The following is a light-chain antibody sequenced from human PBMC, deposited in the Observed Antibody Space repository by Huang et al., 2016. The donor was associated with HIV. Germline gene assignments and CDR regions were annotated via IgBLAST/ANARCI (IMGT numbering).Light chain of an antibody. CDR1: QSVSSSY. V-gene: IGKV3-20*01. Sequence: EIVLTQSPGTLSLFPGERATLSCRASQSVSSSYLAWYQQKPGQAPRIRIYGASNGATGIPARFSGSGSGTDFTLTISRVEPEDFAVYYCQQYGGSPITFGQGTRLEIK. J-gene: IGKJ5*01. CDR3: QQYGGSPIT. CDR2: GAS.